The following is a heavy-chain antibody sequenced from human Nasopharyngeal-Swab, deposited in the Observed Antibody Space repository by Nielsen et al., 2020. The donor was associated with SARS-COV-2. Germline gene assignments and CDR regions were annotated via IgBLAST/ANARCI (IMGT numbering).Heavy chain of an antibody. CDR2: IYYSGNT. CDR3: ARASTVTTFFDL. D-gene: IGHD4-17*01. V-gene: IGHV4-59*12. J-gene: IGHJ2*01. Sequence: GSLRLSCTVSGGSISNYYWNWIRQPPGKGLEWIGYIYYSGNTNYNPSLKSRVTISVDTSKNQFSLKLNSVTAADTAVYYCARASTVTTFFDLWGRGTLVTVSS. CDR1: GGSISNYY.